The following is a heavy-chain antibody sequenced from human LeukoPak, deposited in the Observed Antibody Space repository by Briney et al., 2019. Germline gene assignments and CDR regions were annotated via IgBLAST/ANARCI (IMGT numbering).Heavy chain of an antibody. Sequence: RASVKVSCKASGYTFTGYYMRWVRQAPGQGLEWMGWINPNSGGTNYAQKFQGRVTMTRDTSISTAYMELSRLRSDDTAVYYCARAVAARPNFDYWGQGTLVTVSS. D-gene: IGHD6-6*01. CDR3: ARAVAARPNFDY. CDR2: INPNSGGT. J-gene: IGHJ4*02. CDR1: GYTFTGYY. V-gene: IGHV1-2*02.